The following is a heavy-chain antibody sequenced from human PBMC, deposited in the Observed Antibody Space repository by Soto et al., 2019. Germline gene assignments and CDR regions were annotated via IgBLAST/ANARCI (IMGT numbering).Heavy chain of an antibody. CDR1: GFTFSSYA. V-gene: IGHV3-30-3*01. J-gene: IGHJ6*02. CDR2: ISYDGSNK. Sequence: GGSLRLSCAASGFTFSSYAMHWVRQAPGKGLEWVAVISYDGSNKYYADSVKGRFTISRDNSKNTLYLQMNSLRAEDTAVYYCAREAGEQLRNPYYYYYGMDVWGQGTTVTVSS. D-gene: IGHD6-13*01. CDR3: AREAGEQLRNPYYYYYGMDV.